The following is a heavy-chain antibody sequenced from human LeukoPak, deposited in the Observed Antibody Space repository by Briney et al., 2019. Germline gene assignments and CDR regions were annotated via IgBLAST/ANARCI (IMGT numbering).Heavy chain of an antibody. D-gene: IGHD3-22*01. Sequence: AGGSLRLSCAASGFTFDDYAMHWVRQAPGKGLEWVSGISWNSGSIGYADSVKGRFTISRDNAKNSLYLQMNSLRAEDTALYYCAKDRTVTKWLLKVDGGCYFDYWGQGTLVTVSS. J-gene: IGHJ4*02. CDR1: GFTFDDYA. V-gene: IGHV3-9*01. CDR3: AKDRTVTKWLLKVDGGCYFDY. CDR2: ISWNSGSI.